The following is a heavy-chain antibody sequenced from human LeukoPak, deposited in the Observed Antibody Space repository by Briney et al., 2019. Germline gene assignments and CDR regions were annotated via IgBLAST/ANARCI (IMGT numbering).Heavy chain of an antibody. V-gene: IGHV3-30*02. D-gene: IGHD2-21*01. CDR3: AKDICGGDCYPHGGY. CDR2: IPYDGSNK. Sequence: GGSLRLSCGASGFNFINYGMHWVRQAPGKGLEWVAFIPYDGSNKYYADSLKGRFTIPRDNSKDTLYLQMNSLRAEDTAIYYCAKDICGGDCYPHGGYWGQGTLVTVSS. J-gene: IGHJ4*02. CDR1: GFNFINYG.